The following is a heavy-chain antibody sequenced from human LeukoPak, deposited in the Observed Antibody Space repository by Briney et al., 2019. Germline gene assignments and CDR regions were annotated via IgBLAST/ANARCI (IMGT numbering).Heavy chain of an antibody. Sequence: GGSLRLSRAASGFTFSSYWMHWLRQAPGKGLVWVSRINSDGSSTSYADSVKGRFTISRDNAKNTLYLQMNSLRADDTAVYYCARALAVAGTGGFDPWGQGTLVTVSS. J-gene: IGHJ5*02. V-gene: IGHV3-74*01. CDR2: INSDGSST. CDR1: GFTFSSYW. D-gene: IGHD6-19*01. CDR3: ARALAVAGTGGFDP.